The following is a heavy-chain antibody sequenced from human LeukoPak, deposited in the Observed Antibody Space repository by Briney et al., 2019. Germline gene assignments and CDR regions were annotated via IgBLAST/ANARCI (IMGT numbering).Heavy chain of an antibody. J-gene: IGHJ3*02. CDR3: ATYGFLEWLGPNDAFDI. V-gene: IGHV4-38-2*02. D-gene: IGHD3-3*01. CDR1: GYSISSGYY. Sequence: SETLSLTCTVSGYSISSGYYWGWIRQPPGKGLEWIGSIYHSGSTYYNPSLKSRVTISVDTSKNQFSLKLSSVAAADTAVYYCATYGFLEWLGPNDAFDIWGQGTMVTVSS. CDR2: IYHSGST.